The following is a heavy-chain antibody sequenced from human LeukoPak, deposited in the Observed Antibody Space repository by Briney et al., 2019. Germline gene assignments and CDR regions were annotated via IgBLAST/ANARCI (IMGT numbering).Heavy chain of an antibody. CDR1: GFTCSSYC. V-gene: IGHV3-30*04. CDR3: ARARGSVVVPAAASHYYGMDV. D-gene: IGHD2-2*01. Sequence: PGGSLRPSCAASGFTCSSYCMRFVRHPAGKRLGWGAVITYDGSNKYYAVSVKGRFTISSDNCKNTLSLQMTSLQAEDTAVSYCARARGSVVVPAAASHYYGMDVWGQGTTVTVSS. CDR2: ITYDGSNK. J-gene: IGHJ6*02.